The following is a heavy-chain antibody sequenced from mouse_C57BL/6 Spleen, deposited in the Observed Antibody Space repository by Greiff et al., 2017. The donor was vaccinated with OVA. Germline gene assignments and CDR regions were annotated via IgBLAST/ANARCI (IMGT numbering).Heavy chain of an antibody. CDR3: ARGGYGRDFDY. D-gene: IGHD1-1*01. Sequence: EVKVVESEGGLVQPGSSMKLSCTASGFTFSDYYMAWVRQVPEKGLEWVANINYDGSSTYYLDSLKSRFIISRDNAKNILYLQMSSLKSEDTATYYCARGGYGRDFDYWGQGTTLTVSS. CDR1: GFTFSDYY. V-gene: IGHV5-16*01. J-gene: IGHJ2*01. CDR2: INYDGSST.